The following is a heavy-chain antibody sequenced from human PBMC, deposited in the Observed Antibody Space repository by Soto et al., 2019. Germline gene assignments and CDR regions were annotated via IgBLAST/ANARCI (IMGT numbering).Heavy chain of an antibody. Sequence: QVQLVESGGGVVQPGRSLRLSCAASGFTFSSYAMHWVRQAPGKGLEWVAVISYDGSNKYYADSVKGRFTISRDNSKNTLYLQMNSLRAEDTAVYYCARVDTAMGLSPFDYWCQGTLVTVSS. CDR3: ARVDTAMGLSPFDY. CDR1: GFTFSSYA. V-gene: IGHV3-30-3*01. J-gene: IGHJ4*02. CDR2: ISYDGSNK. D-gene: IGHD5-18*01.